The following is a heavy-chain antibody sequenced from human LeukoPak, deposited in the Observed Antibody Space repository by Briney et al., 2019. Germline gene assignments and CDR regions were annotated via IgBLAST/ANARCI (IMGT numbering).Heavy chain of an antibody. Sequence: GESLKISFKGSGYSLTSYWISWGRPMPGKGLGWMGRIDPSDSYTNYSPSFQGHVTISADKSISTAYLQWSSLKASDTAMYYCARGAYCSGGSCYADTFDYWGQGTLVTVSS. CDR2: IDPSDSYT. CDR3: ARGAYCSGGSCYADTFDY. V-gene: IGHV5-10-1*01. D-gene: IGHD2-15*01. CDR1: GYSLTSYW. J-gene: IGHJ4*02.